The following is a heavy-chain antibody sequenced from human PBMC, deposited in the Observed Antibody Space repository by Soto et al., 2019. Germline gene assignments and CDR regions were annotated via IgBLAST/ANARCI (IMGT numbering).Heavy chain of an antibody. CDR3: AKDLQRITMVRGVITKSLYGMDV. D-gene: IGHD3-10*01. CDR2: ISYDGSNK. Sequence: QVQLVESGGGVVQPGRSLRLSCAASGFTFSSYGMHWVRQAPGKGLEWVAVISYDGSNKYYADSVKGRFTISRDNSKNTLYLQMNSLRAEDTAVYYCAKDLQRITMVRGVITKSLYGMDVWGQGTTVTVSS. CDR1: GFTFSSYG. J-gene: IGHJ6*02. V-gene: IGHV3-30*18.